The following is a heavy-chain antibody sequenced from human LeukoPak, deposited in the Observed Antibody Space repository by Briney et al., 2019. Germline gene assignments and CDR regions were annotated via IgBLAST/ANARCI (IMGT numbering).Heavy chain of an antibody. Sequence: GSLRLSCAASGFTFSTYWMNWVRPAPGEGLEWVANIKHDGSEINYMDSVKGRFTISRDNAKNSLYLQMNSLRTEDTAVYYCARGYCSSTSCYKNWFDPWGQGTLVTVSS. CDR3: ARGYCSSTSCYKNWFDP. D-gene: IGHD2-2*02. V-gene: IGHV3-7*05. J-gene: IGHJ5*02. CDR2: IKHDGSEI. CDR1: GFTFSTYW.